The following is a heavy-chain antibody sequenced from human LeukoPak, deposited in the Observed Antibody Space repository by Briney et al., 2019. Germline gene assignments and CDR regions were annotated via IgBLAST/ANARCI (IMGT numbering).Heavy chain of an antibody. D-gene: IGHD6-13*01. J-gene: IGHJ4*02. CDR3: ATNTSSWSFDY. V-gene: IGHV3-23*01. Sequence: GGSLRLSCAASGFTFSSYAMSWVRQAPGKGLEWVSAISSSGAGTYYADSVKGRFTISRDNSKNTLYLQMHSLRAEDTAVYYCATNTSSWSFDYWGQGTLVTVSS. CDR1: GFTFSSYA. CDR2: ISSSGAGT.